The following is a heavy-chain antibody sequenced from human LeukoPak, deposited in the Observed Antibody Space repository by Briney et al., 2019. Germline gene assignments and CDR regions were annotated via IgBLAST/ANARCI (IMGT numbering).Heavy chain of an antibody. CDR1: GFTFSSYW. Sequence: GGSLRLSCAASGFTFSSYWMHWVRQTPAKGLVWVSLIKSDGTTTTYADSVKGRFTISRDNAKNTLYLQMNSLRAEDTAVYYCARDYSYGYGNWGQGTLVTVPS. J-gene: IGHJ4*02. CDR3: ARDYSYGYGN. D-gene: IGHD5-18*01. CDR2: IKSDGTTT. V-gene: IGHV3-74*01.